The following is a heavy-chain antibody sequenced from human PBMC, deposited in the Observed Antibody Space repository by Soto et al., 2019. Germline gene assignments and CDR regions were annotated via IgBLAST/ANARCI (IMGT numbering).Heavy chain of an antibody. CDR2: IYWNDEK. CDR3: AHSRGDGNSPTLDY. V-gene: IGHV2-5*01. D-gene: IGHD3-10*01. CDR1: GFSLTSSEVG. Sequence: QITLKESGPTLVKPTQTLTLTCTFSGFSLTSSEVGVGWIRQPPGKALEWLALIYWNDEKRYSPSLQNRLTITKDTSKNQVVLTMTNMDPVGTATYSCAHSRGDGNSPTLDYWGQGTLFTVSS. J-gene: IGHJ4*02.